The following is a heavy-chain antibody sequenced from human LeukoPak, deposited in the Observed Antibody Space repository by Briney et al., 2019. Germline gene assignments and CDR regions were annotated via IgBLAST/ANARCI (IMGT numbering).Heavy chain of an antibody. J-gene: IGHJ4*02. CDR1: GFTLSPYS. CDR3: ATDRGWRTSGYYLYYFEY. V-gene: IGHV3-48*04. D-gene: IGHD3-3*01. CDR2: ISTSSSTI. Sequence: GGSLRLSCEASGFTLSPYSMNWVRQAPGKGLEWASYISTSSSTIYYADSVRGRFTISRDNTMNSLYLQMSSLRAEDTAVYYCATDRGWRTSGYYLYYFEYWGQGTLVTYSS.